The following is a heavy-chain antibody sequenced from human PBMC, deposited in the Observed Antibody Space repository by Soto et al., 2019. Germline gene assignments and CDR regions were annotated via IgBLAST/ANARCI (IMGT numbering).Heavy chain of an antibody. V-gene: IGHV3-48*01. J-gene: IGHJ5*02. Sequence: EVQLVESGGGLVQPWGSLRLSCAASGFTFSSYSMNWVRQDQGKGLELVSYISRSRSTIDYADSVKGRVTISRDNAKNTLYRQRNRLRAEDTAGYYCARGPPPRGGAGSYQSFGWCDPWGKGTLVTVSS. CDR3: ARGPPPRGGAGSYQSFGWCDP. CDR1: GFTFSSYS. D-gene: IGHD3-10*01. CDR2: ISRSRSTI.